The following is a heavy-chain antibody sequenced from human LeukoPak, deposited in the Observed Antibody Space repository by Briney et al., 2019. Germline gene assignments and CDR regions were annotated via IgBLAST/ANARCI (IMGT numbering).Heavy chain of an antibody. V-gene: IGHV4-4*07. J-gene: IGHJ3*02. CDR3: ARPAGDSSPDAFDI. CDR2: FYGSGTT. D-gene: IGHD6-13*01. CDR1: GGSITSYY. Sequence: PSETLSLTCTVSGGSITSYYWHWIRQPAGKGLEWIGRFYGSGTTYYNPSLKSRVTISVDTSKNQFSLKLSSVTAADTAVYYCARPAGDSSPDAFDIWGQGTMVAVSS.